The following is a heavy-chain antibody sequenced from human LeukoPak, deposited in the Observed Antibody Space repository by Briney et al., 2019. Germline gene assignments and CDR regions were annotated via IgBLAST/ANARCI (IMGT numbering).Heavy chain of an antibody. V-gene: IGHV3-48*04. CDR3: ARDRTSGYYYVSDY. J-gene: IGHJ4*02. D-gene: IGHD3-22*01. CDR2: ISRSGSTI. Sequence: GGSLRLSCAGSGFSFSTYSMNWVRQAPGKGLEWVSYISRSGSTIDYADSVKGRCTISRDNAKSSLYLQMNSLRAEDTAVYYCARDRTSGYYYVSDYWGQGTLVTVSS. CDR1: GFSFSTYS.